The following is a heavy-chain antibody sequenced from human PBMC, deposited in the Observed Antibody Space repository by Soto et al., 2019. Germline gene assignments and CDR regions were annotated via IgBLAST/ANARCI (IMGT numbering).Heavy chain of an antibody. D-gene: IGHD2-8*01. V-gene: IGHV3-30*18. CDR2: ISYDGSNK. J-gene: IGHJ4*02. CDR3: AKELGYCTNGVCYMDY. CDR1: GFTFSSYG. Sequence: QVQLVESGGGVVQPGRSLRLSCAASGFTFSSYGMHWVRQAPGKGLEWVAVISYDGSNKYYADSVKGRFTISRDNYKNTLYLQMNSLRAEDTAVYYCAKELGYCTNGVCYMDYLGQGTLVTVSS.